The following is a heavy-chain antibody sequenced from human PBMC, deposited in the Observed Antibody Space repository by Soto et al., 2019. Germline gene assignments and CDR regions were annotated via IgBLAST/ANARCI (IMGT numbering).Heavy chain of an antibody. V-gene: IGHV3-30*18. J-gene: IGHJ4*02. CDR1: GFTFSSYC. Sequence: LRLSCAASGFTFSSYCMHWVRQAPGKGLEWVAVISYDGSNKYYADSVKGRFTISRDNSKNTLYLQMNSLRAEDTAVYYCAKPTYDSSGYYGYWGQGTLVTVSS. CDR3: AKPTYDSSGYYGY. CDR2: ISYDGSNK. D-gene: IGHD3-22*01.